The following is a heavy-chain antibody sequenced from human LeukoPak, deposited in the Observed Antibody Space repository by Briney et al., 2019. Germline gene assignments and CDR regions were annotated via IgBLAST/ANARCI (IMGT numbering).Heavy chain of an antibody. Sequence: GSLRLSCAASGFTFSNAWMSWVRQAPGKGLEWVGRIKSKTDGGTTDYAAPVKGRFTISRDDSKNTLYLQMNSLKTEDTAVYYCTTDTLRFLEWLLEDYFDYWGQGTLVTVSS. CDR1: GFTFSNAW. J-gene: IGHJ4*02. CDR2: IKSKTDGGTT. CDR3: TTDTLRFLEWLLEDYFDY. V-gene: IGHV3-15*01. D-gene: IGHD3-3*01.